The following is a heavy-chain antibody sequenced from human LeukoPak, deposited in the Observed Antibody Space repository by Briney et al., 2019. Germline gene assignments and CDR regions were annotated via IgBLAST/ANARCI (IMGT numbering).Heavy chain of an antibody. CDR3: ARSPKYCSGGSCPDY. D-gene: IGHD2-15*01. Sequence: SETLSLTCTVSGGSISSSSYYWSWIRQPPGKGLEWIGYIYYSGSTNYNPSLKSRVTISVDTSKNQFSLKLSSVTAADTAVYYCARSPKYCSGGSCPDYWGQGTLVTVSS. CDR2: IYYSGST. V-gene: IGHV4-61*05. J-gene: IGHJ4*02. CDR1: GGSISSSSYY.